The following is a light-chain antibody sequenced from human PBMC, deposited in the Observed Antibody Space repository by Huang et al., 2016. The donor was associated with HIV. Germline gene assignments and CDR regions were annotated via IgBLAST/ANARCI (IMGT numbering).Light chain of an antibody. CDR1: QGVSNN. Sequence: MVLPQSPDTLSVSPGESATLSCRASQGVSNNLAWYQQKPCHAPRLLIYAAYSRVTGVPARFSGSGYETDCNLTIRSIQSEDVAVYFCQQYKDWPRTFGQGTNLEIK. CDR3: QQYKDWPRT. CDR2: AAY. J-gene: IGKJ2*01. V-gene: IGKV3-15*01.